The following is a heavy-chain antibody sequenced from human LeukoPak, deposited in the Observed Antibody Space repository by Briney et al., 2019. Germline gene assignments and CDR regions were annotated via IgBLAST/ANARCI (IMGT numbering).Heavy chain of an antibody. CDR3: ARGIQPPKYYGSGSDTFDI. D-gene: IGHD3-10*01. J-gene: IGHJ3*02. V-gene: IGHV3-30*03. Sequence: EAGGSLRLSCAASGFIVNSNYMNWVRQAPGKGLEWVAVVSKDGNTKYYADSVKGRFTISRDNSKNTVYLQMNSLRTEDTSVYYCARGIQPPKYYGSGSDTFDIWGQGTMVTVSS. CDR2: VSKDGNTK. CDR1: GFIVNSNY.